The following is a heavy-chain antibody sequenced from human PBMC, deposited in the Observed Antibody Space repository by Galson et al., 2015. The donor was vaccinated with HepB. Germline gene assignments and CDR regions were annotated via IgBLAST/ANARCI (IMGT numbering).Heavy chain of an antibody. CDR2: ISAYNGNT. CDR3: ARDGVAVAGTTLNDALDI. D-gene: IGHD6-19*01. CDR1: GSTFISYS. J-gene: IGHJ3*02. V-gene: IGHV1-18*01. Sequence: SVKVSCKASGSTFISYSISWVRQAPGQGLEWMGRISAYNGNTKSAQQLQGRVTMTTDTFTSTVHMELRSLRSDDTAVYYCARDGVAVAGTTLNDALDIWGQGTMVTVSS.